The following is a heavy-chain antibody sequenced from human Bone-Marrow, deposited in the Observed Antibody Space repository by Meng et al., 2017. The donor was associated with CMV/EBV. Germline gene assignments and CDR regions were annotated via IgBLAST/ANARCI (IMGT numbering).Heavy chain of an antibody. V-gene: IGHV1-46*01. Sequence: ASVKVSCKTSGYTFISYYMHWVRQAPGQGLEWMGIINPSGGSTSYAQKFQGRVTMTRDTSTSTVYMELSSLRSEDTAVYYCARETCSSTSCYTDYYHGMDVWGQGTTVTVAS. CDR2: INPSGGST. D-gene: IGHD2-2*02. CDR3: ARETCSSTSCYTDYYHGMDV. J-gene: IGHJ6*02. CDR1: GYTFISYY.